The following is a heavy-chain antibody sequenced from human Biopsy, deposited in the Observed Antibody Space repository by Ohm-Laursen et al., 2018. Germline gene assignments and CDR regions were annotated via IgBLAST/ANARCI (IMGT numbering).Heavy chain of an antibody. CDR2: IRDKANNYAT. J-gene: IGHJ4*02. CDR1: GFTFSGCA. D-gene: IGHD4-23*01. Sequence: SLRLSCTASGFTFSGCAMHWVRQASGKGLEWVGHIRDKANNYATAYAASVKGRFTISRDDSENTVYLQMSSLTTEDTAVYYCTRNGGGGNWDDFDYWGQGTLVTVSS. CDR3: TRNGGGGNWDDFDY. V-gene: IGHV3-73*01.